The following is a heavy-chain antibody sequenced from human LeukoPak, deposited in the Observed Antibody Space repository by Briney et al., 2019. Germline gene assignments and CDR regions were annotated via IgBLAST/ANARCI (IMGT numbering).Heavy chain of an antibody. J-gene: IGHJ4*02. CDR2: INPSGIST. Sequence: ASVKVSCKSSGYIFTNHYMRWVRQAPGQGLEWMGLINPSGISTLYAEKFRGRIIMTRDMSTATDYMELSSLRSEDTAVYYCAREDVVGGAEFDYWGQGTLVTVSS. CDR1: GYIFTNHY. D-gene: IGHD3-16*01. CDR3: AREDVVGGAEFDY. V-gene: IGHV1-46*01.